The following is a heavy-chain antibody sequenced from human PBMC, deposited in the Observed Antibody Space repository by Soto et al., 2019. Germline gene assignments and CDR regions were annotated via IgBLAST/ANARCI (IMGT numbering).Heavy chain of an antibody. CDR3: ARVKNSNYYYGMDV. V-gene: IGHV3-53*01. D-gene: IGHD4-4*01. J-gene: IGHJ6*02. CDR2: TYSGGST. CDR1: GFNVSNIY. Sequence: GGSLRLSCAASGFNVSNIYMSWVRQAPGKGLEWVSVTYSGGSTYYADSVKGRFTISRDNSKNMLHLHMDSLRAEDTAVYYCARVKNSNYYYGMDVWGQGTTVTAP.